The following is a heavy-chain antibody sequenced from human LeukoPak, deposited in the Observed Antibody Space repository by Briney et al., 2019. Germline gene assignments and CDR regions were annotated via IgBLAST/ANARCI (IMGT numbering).Heavy chain of an antibody. Sequence: GGSLRLSCAAAGFTFSSYAMSWVRQAPGKGLEWVSAISGSGGSTYYADSVKGRFTISRDNSKNTLYLQMNSLRAEDTAVYYCAIDIVVVPAANYDYWGQGTLVTVSS. V-gene: IGHV3-23*01. J-gene: IGHJ4*02. CDR3: AIDIVVVPAANYDY. D-gene: IGHD2-2*01. CDR2: ISGSGGST. CDR1: GFTFSSYA.